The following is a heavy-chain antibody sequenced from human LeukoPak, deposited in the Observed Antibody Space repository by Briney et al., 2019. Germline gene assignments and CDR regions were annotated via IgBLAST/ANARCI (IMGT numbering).Heavy chain of an antibody. D-gene: IGHD2-8*01. Sequence: PGGSLRLSCGASGFTFSNYGMLWVRQAPGKGLEWVAYIQYDGSNQQYADSVKGRFSISRDSSKNILYLQMNSLRAEDTAVYYCSKDRCSNGIGCYYYYMDVWGKGTRSPSP. CDR2: IQYDGSNQ. J-gene: IGHJ6*03. V-gene: IGHV3-30*02. CDR1: GFTFSNYG. CDR3: SKDRCSNGIGCYYYYMDV.